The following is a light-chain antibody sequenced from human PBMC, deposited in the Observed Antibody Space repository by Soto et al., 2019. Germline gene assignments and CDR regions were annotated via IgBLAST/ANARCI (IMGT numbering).Light chain of an antibody. J-gene: IGLJ2*01. Sequence: QSALTQPRSVSASPGQSVTISCTGTSSDVGSYKSVSWYQQYPGKAPKLMIYDVNKRPSGVPDRFSGSKSGNTASLTISGLQAEDESDYYCETWDSGLSAVVFGGGTKLTVL. V-gene: IGLV2-11*01. CDR3: ETWDSGLSAVV. CDR1: SSDVGSYKS. CDR2: DVN.